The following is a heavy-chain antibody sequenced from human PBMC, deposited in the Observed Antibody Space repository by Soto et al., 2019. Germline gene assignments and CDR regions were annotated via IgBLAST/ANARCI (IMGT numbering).Heavy chain of an antibody. CDR1: GFTFSNYA. D-gene: IGHD7-27*01. CDR2: MSGSGDSI. V-gene: IGHV3-23*01. Sequence: DVQVLESGGDLVQPGESLRLSCAASGFTFSNYAMTWVRQPPGKGLEWVSTMSGSGDSIYYADSVKRRFTISRDNSKNTLYLQMNSLRADDWAVYYCATGRQMGYWGQGTLVIVSS. J-gene: IGHJ4*02. CDR3: ATGRQMGY.